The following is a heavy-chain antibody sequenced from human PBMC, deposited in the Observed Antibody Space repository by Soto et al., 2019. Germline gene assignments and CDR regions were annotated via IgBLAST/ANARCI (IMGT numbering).Heavy chain of an antibody. CDR1: GFPFNNAW. V-gene: IGHV3-15*07. Sequence: WGSLRISCAASGFPFNNAWINWVRQVPGKGLEWVGRVKSKADGGSGDYAAPVKGRFVVSRDDSKDIVYLQMNSLKIEDTGVYYCTTDSRTTLPEIRFDYWGHGTQVTVSS. D-gene: IGHD1-26*01. CDR3: TTDSRTTLPEIRFDY. J-gene: IGHJ4*01. CDR2: VKSKADGGSG.